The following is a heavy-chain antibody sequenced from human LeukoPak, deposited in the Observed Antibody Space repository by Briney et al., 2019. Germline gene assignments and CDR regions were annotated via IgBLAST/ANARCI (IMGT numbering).Heavy chain of an antibody. CDR3: ARDLFITGDY. CDR2: ISTSATGT. CDR1: GFTFSSYE. Sequence: PGGSLRLSCAASGFTFSSYEMNWVRQAPGKGLEWVSYISTSATGTRYADSVRGRFTISRDNAKNTLYLQMNGLVAEDTAVYYCARDLFITGDYWGQGTLVTVSS. D-gene: IGHD1-14*01. J-gene: IGHJ4*02. V-gene: IGHV3-48*03.